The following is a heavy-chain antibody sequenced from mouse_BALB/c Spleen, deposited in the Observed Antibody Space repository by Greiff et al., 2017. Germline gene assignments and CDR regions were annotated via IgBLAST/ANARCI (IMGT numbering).Heavy chain of an antibody. D-gene: IGHD2-4*01. V-gene: IGHV5-6*02. CDR1: GFTFSSYG. J-gene: IGHJ4*01. Sequence: DVMLVESGGDLVKPGGSLKLSCAASGFTFSSYGMSWVRQTPDKRLEWVATISSGGSYTYYPDSVKGRFTISRDNAKNTLYLQMSSLKSEDTAMYYCARHNYDYDVLAMDYWGQGTSVTVSS. CDR3: ARHNYDYDVLAMDY. CDR2: ISSGGSYT.